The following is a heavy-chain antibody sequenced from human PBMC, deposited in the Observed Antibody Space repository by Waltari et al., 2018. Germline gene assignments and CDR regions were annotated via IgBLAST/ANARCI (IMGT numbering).Heavy chain of an antibody. CDR1: GFTFSSYA. CDR3: AREYSSSSIDY. Sequence: QVQLVESGGGVVQPGRSLRLSCAASGFTFSSYAMHWVRQAPGKGLEWVAVISYDGSNKYYADSVKGRFTISRDNSKNTLYLQMNSLRAEDTAVYYCAREYSSSSIDYWGQGTLVTVSS. D-gene: IGHD6-6*01. J-gene: IGHJ4*02. V-gene: IGHV3-30-3*01. CDR2: ISYDGSNK.